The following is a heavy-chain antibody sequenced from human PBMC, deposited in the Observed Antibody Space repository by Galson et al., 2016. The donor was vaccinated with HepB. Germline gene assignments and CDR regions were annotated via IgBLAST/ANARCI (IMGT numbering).Heavy chain of an antibody. Sequence: PALVKPTQTLTLTCTFPGFSLSTSGVGVGWIRQPPGKALEWLALIFWDDDKRYSPSMKSRLTITQDTSKNQVVLTMTNMDPVDTATYYCANLGIAPALYYFDYCGQGTLVTVSS. CDR3: ANLGIAPALYYFDY. CDR2: IFWDDDK. V-gene: IGHV2-5*02. D-gene: IGHD6-13*01. CDR1: GFSLSTSGVG. J-gene: IGHJ4*02.